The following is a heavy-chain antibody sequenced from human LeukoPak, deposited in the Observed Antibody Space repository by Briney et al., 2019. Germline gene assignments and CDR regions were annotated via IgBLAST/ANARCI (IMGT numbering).Heavy chain of an antibody. J-gene: IGHJ6*03. CDR1: GGSFSGYY. V-gene: IGHV4-34*01. Sequence: PSETLSLTCAVYGGSFSGYYWSWIRQPPGKGLEWIGEINHSGSTNYNPSLKSRVTISVDTSKNQFSLKLSSVTAADTAVYYCARGLRSSSWYPSPHYYYYYMDVWGKGTTVTVSS. CDR2: INHSGST. D-gene: IGHD6-13*01. CDR3: ARGLRSSSWYPSPHYYYYYMDV.